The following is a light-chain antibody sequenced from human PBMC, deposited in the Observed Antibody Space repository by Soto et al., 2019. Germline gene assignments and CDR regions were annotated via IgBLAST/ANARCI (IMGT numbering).Light chain of an antibody. Sequence: DVVMTQSPLSLPVTPGEPASISCRSSQSLLHSNGYNYLDWYLQQPGQSTQLLIYLRSNRASGVPDRFSGSGSGTDCTMKISRVEAEDVGVYYCMPALQTTYNFCQGTQLEIK. CDR1: QSLLHSNGYNY. CDR3: MPALQTTYN. CDR2: LRS. J-gene: IGKJ2*01. V-gene: IGKV2-28*01.